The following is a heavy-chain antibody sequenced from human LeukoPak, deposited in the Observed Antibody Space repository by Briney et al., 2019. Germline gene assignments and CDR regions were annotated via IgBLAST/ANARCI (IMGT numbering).Heavy chain of an antibody. CDR3: ARRITMVRGVTGGVDY. Sequence: ASVKVSCKASGYTFTSYGISWVRQAPGQGLEWMGWISAYNGNTNYAQKLQGRVTMTTDTSTSTAYMELRSLRPDDTAVYYCARRITMVRGVTGGVDYWGQGTLVTVSS. D-gene: IGHD3-10*01. V-gene: IGHV1-18*01. CDR1: GYTFTSYG. J-gene: IGHJ4*02. CDR2: ISAYNGNT.